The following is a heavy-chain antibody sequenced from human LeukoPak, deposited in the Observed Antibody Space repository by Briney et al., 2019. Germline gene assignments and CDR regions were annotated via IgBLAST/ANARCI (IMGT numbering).Heavy chain of an antibody. CDR2: ISGSGNRT. Sequence: PGGSLRLSCAASGFTFSSYAMSWVRQAPGKGLEWVSSISGSGNRTYYADSVKGRFTISRDNSKNTLFLQMNSLRAEDTAVYYCAKDVGKWESLHFFDYWGQGTLVTVSS. J-gene: IGHJ4*02. V-gene: IGHV3-23*01. D-gene: IGHD1-26*01. CDR1: GFTFSSYA. CDR3: AKDVGKWESLHFFDY.